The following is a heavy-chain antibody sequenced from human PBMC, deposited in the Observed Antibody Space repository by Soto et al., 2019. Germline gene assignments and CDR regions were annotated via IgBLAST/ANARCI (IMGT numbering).Heavy chain of an antibody. CDR2: IYWDDDK. CDR1: GLSLTTNGVG. J-gene: IGHJ4*02. Sequence: QITLKESGPTLVKPTQTLTLTCTFSGLSLTTNGVGVGWIRQPPGKALEWLGLIYWDDDKRYRPSLRSRLTITKDTSKNQVVLTMTNMDPVDTATYYCAHTGPDIVVMVAATHFDYWGQGTLVTVSS. CDR3: AHTGPDIVVMVAATHFDY. D-gene: IGHD2-15*01. V-gene: IGHV2-5*02.